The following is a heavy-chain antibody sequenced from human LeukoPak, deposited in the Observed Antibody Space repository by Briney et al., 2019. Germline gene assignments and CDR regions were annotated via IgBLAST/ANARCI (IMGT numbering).Heavy chain of an antibody. Sequence: GGSLRLSCAASGFTFSSYAMSWVRQAPGKGLEWVSAISGSGGSTYYADSVKGRFTISRDSSKNTLYLQMNSLRAEDTAVYYCAKGGGATTYSWFDPWGQGTLVTVSS. D-gene: IGHD2-21*01. CDR2: ISGSGGST. CDR1: GFTFSSYA. CDR3: AKGGGATTYSWFDP. J-gene: IGHJ5*02. V-gene: IGHV3-23*01.